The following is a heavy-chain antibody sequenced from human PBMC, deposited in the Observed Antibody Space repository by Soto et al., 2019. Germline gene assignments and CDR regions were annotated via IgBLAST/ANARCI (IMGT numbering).Heavy chain of an antibody. V-gene: IGHV4-39*01. CDR1: GGSISSSSYY. CDR3: ARRGYSGDYGAFDI. CDR2: INYSGST. Sequence: QLQLQASGPGLVKPSETLSLTCTVSGGSISSSSYYWGWIRQPPGKGLEWIGSINYSGSTSYDPSLKSRVTISVDTSKNQFSLKLSSVTAADTAVYFCARRGYSGDYGAFDIWGQGTMVTVSS. J-gene: IGHJ3*02. D-gene: IGHD1-26*01.